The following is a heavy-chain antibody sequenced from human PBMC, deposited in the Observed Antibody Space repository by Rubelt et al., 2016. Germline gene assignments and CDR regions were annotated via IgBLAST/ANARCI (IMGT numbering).Heavy chain of an antibody. V-gene: IGHV1-18*01. Sequence: KVSCKASGYTFTSYGISWVRQAPGQGLEWMGWISAYNGNTNYAQKLQGRVTMTTDTSTSTAYMELRSLRSDDTDVYHCARDGTTVTTYYYYYYMDVWGKGTTVTVSS. CDR1: GYTFTSYG. J-gene: IGHJ6*03. D-gene: IGHD4-17*01. CDR2: ISAYNGNT. CDR3: ARDGTTVTTYYYYYYMDV.